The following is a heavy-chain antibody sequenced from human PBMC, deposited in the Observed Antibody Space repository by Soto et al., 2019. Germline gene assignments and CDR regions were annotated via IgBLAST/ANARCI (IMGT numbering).Heavy chain of an antibody. CDR2: IYYSGST. D-gene: IGHD3-3*01. V-gene: IGHV4-39*01. Sequence: SETLSLTCTVSGGSISSSSYYWGWIRQPPGKGLEWIGSIYYSGSTYYNPSLKSRVTISVDTSKNQFPLKLSTVTAADTAVYYCARIFRGTIDYWGQGTLVTVSS. CDR1: GGSISSSSYY. J-gene: IGHJ4*02. CDR3: ARIFRGTIDY.